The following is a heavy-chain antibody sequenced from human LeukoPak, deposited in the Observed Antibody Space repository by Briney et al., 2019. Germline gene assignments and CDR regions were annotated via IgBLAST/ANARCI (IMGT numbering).Heavy chain of an antibody. V-gene: IGHV1-8*01. D-gene: IGHD7-27*01. CDR3: VRTPPNWGFDY. Sequence: XWVRXATXXXXEXMGWMSPNSGDPRYAQKFQGRVTMTSDSSISTAYMELSSLRSEDTAIYYCVRTPPNWGFDYWGQGTLVTVSS. J-gene: IGHJ4*02. CDR2: MSPNSGDP.